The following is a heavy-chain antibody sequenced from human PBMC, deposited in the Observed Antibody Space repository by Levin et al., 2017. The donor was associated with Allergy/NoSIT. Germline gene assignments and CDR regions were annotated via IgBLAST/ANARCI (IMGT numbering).Heavy chain of an antibody. CDR2: ISSSSSYI. D-gene: IGHD6-19*01. Sequence: GGSLRLSCAASGFTFSSYSMNWVRQAPGKGLEWVSSISSSSSYIYYANSVKGRFTISRDNAKNSLYLQMNSLRAEDTAVYYCARGPSGWDWFDPWGQGTLVTVSS. V-gene: IGHV3-21*01. J-gene: IGHJ5*02. CDR1: GFTFSSYS. CDR3: ARGPSGWDWFDP.